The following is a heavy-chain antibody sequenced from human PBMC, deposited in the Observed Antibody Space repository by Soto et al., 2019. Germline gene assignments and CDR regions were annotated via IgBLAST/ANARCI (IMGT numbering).Heavy chain of an antibody. Sequence: GGSLRLSCAASGLTFSSYGMHWVRQAPGKGLEWVAVISYDGSNKYYADSVKGRFTISRDKSKHTLYLQMNSLRAEDTAVYYCAKDGQGNFWSGLYYYYYYMDVWGKGTSVTVSS. V-gene: IGHV3-30*18. D-gene: IGHD3-3*01. CDR2: ISYDGSNK. J-gene: IGHJ6*03. CDR1: GLTFSSYG. CDR3: AKDGQGNFWSGLYYYYYYMDV.